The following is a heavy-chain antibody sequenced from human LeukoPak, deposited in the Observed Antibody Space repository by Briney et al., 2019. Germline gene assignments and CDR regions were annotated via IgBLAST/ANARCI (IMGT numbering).Heavy chain of an antibody. J-gene: IGHJ6*02. Sequence: SVKVSCKASGYTFTSYGISWVRQAPGQGLEWLGRVIPVLEIANYALRFQGRVTITADESTSTAYMELSSLRSEDTAVYYCARDNKIRVVVPGAMSSLSNYFYYYAMDVWGQGTTVTVSS. D-gene: IGHD2-2*01. CDR2: VIPVLEIA. CDR3: ARDNKIRVVVPGAMSSLSNYFYYYAMDV. CDR1: GYTFTSYG. V-gene: IGHV1-69*04.